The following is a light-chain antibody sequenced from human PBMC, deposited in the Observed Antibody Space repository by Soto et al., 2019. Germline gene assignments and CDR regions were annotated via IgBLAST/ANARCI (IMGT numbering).Light chain of an antibody. V-gene: IGKV2-28*01. CDR2: LGS. CDR3: LQTLQIPHT. CDR1: QSLLHSNGYNY. Sequence: DIVMTQSPLSLPVTSGEPASVSCRSSQSLLHSNGYNYLDWYLQKPGHPPQLLIYLGSNRASGAPDRFSGSGSGTDFTLKISRVEAEDVGVYYCLQTLQIPHTFGQGTKVEIK. J-gene: IGKJ1*01.